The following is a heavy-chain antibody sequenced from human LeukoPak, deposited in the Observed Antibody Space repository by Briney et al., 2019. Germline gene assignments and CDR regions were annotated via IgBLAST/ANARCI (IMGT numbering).Heavy chain of an antibody. D-gene: IGHD5-24*01. CDR2: ICPDGTVT. CDR1: GFTFSTYC. Sequence: PRGSLRLSCAASGFTFSTYCMHWVRQAPGKGPMWVSRICPDGTVTNYADSVKARFIISRDNARNTVYLQMNSLRVEDTAVYYCARDWVYKIDYWGRGTLVTVSS. CDR3: ARDWVYKIDY. J-gene: IGHJ4*02. V-gene: IGHV3-74*01.